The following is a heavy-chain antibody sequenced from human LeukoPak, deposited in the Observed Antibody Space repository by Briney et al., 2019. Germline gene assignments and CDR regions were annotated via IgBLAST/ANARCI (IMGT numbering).Heavy chain of an antibody. CDR2: MYYRGST. Sequence: SETLPLTCTVSGGSISSSSHYWGWIRQPPGKGLEWIGSMYYRGSTYHNPSLKSRVTISVDTSKNQFSLKLSSVTAADTAVYYCATTTIRLGYWGQGTLVTVSS. CDR3: ATTTIRLGY. J-gene: IGHJ4*02. D-gene: IGHD1-26*01. V-gene: IGHV4-39*07. CDR1: GGSISSSSHY.